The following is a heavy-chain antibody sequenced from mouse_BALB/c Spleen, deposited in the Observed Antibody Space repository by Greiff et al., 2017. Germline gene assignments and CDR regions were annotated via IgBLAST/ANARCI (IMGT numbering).Heavy chain of an antibody. J-gene: IGHJ4*01. CDR3: ARKGGVLYYYAMDY. CDR1: GFTFSSYG. V-gene: IGHV5-6-3*01. CDR2: INSNGGST. Sequence: EVKLVESGGGLVQPGGSLKLSCAASGFTFSSYGMSWVRQTPDKRLELVATINSNGGSTYYPDSVKGRFTISRDNAKNTLYLQMSSLKSEDTAMYYCARKGGVLYYYAMDYWGQGTSVTVSS.